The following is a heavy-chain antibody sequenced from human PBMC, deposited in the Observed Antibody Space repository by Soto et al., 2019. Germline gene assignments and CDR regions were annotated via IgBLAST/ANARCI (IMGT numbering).Heavy chain of an antibody. V-gene: IGHV1-69*02. CDR2: IIPILGIA. D-gene: IGHD3-10*01. J-gene: IGHJ3*02. CDR3: ARGWRGDAFDI. Sequence: QVQLVQSGAEVKKPGSSVKVSCKASGGTFSSYTISWVRQAPGQGLEWMGRIIPILGIANYAQKFQGRVTITADKSTSTVYMELSSLRSEDTAVYYCARGWRGDAFDIWGQGTMVTVSS. CDR1: GGTFSSYT.